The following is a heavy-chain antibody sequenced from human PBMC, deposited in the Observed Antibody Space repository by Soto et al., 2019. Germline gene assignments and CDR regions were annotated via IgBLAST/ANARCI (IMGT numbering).Heavy chain of an antibody. D-gene: IGHD3-16*01. CDR1: CGSSVDIGGC. V-gene: IGHV4-39*01. Sequence: YSVACGSSVDIGGCRIMIRQPPGKGLEWIGSMYYSGSTYYNPSLKSRVTISVDTSKNQFSLKLSSVTAADTAMYYCVRHGERIIRSLTFSAFWG. J-gene: IGHJ6*01. CDR2: MYYSGST. CDR3: VRHGERIIRSLTFSAF.